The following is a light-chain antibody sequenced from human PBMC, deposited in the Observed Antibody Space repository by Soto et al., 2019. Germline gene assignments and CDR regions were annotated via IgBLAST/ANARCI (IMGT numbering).Light chain of an antibody. CDR2: GAS. V-gene: IGKV3-15*01. J-gene: IGKJ1*01. CDR1: QSVGSN. CDR3: QQYNNWPPDRT. Sequence: EIVMTQSPATLSVSPGDRAALSCRASQSVGSNLAWYQQKPGQAPRLLIYGASTRTTDIPARFSGSGSGTEFTLTISNLQSEDFAIYFCQQYNNWPPDRTFGQGTKVEIK.